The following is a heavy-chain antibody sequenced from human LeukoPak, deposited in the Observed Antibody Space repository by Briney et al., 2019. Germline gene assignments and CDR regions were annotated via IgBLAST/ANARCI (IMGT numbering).Heavy chain of an antibody. J-gene: IGHJ4*02. CDR2: ISDGGWT. D-gene: IGHD4-17*01. CDR3: AKECDYGNTSHMPCY. Sequence: PGGSLRLSCAASALPPSNYAMSWVRQAPGKGLEWVSSISDGGWTAYTDSVKGRFFISRGTATNTLYLQMNSLRVEDTAVYYCAKECDYGNTSHMPCYWGQGTLATVSS. V-gene: IGHV3-23*01. CDR1: ALPPSNYA.